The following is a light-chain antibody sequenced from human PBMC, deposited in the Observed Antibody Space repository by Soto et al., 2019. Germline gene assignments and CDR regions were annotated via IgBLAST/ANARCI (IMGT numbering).Light chain of an antibody. CDR1: SSVVGGYNYVGYNY. J-gene: IGLJ1*01. V-gene: IGLV2-8*01. CDR2: EVT. CDR3: TSYQGRNLYV. Sequence: QSALTQPPSASGSPGQSVTISCTGTSSVVGGYNYVGYNYVSWYQQHPGKAPKLMIYEVTKRPSGVPDRFSGSKSGNTASLTVSGLKDEDEADYSSTSYQGRNLYVFGHGTKVTVL.